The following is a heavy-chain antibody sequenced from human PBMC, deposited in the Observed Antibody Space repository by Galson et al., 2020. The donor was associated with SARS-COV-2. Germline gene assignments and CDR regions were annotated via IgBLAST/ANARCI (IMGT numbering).Heavy chain of an antibody. CDR1: GGSFSGYY. CDR2: INHSGST. Sequence: SETLSLTCAVHGGSFSGYYWSWIRQPPGKGLEWIGEINHSGSTNYNPSLKSRVTISVDTSKNQFSLKLSSVTAADTAVYYCARGQRLFNYWGQGTLVTVSS. D-gene: IGHD3-22*01. CDR3: ARGQRLFNY. J-gene: IGHJ4*02. V-gene: IGHV4-34*01.